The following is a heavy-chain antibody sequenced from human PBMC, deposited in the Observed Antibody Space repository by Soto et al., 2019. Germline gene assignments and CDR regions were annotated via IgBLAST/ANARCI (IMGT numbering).Heavy chain of an antibody. V-gene: IGHV4-39*02. Sequence: SETLSLTCTVSGGSISSSRYYWGWVRQPPGKGLEWIASLYYSGSTYYNPSLKSRITMSADTSKTLFSLKLSSVTAADTAVYYCVRLDYDFWSAFGDYWGQGTLVTVS. D-gene: IGHD3-3*01. CDR3: VRLDYDFWSAFGDY. J-gene: IGHJ4*02. CDR2: LYYSGST. CDR1: GGSISSSRYY.